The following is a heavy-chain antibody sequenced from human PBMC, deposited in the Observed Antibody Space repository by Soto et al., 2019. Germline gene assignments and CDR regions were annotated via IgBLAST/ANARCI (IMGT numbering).Heavy chain of an antibody. Sequence: LSCAASGFTVSSNYMSWVRQAPGKGLEWVSVIYSGGSTYYADSVKGRFTISRDNSKNTLYLQMNSLRAEDTAVYYCARDITGDDAFDIWGQGTMVTVSS. J-gene: IGHJ3*02. V-gene: IGHV3-53*01. D-gene: IGHD7-27*01. CDR3: ARDITGDDAFDI. CDR1: GFTVSSNY. CDR2: IYSGGST.